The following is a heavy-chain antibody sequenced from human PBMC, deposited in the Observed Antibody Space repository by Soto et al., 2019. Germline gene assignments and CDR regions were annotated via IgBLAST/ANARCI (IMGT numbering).Heavy chain of an antibody. CDR3: ARLNYDSSGYEYFQH. D-gene: IGHD3-22*01. CDR1: GGTLSSYA. V-gene: IGHV1-69*01. CDR2: IITIFGTA. Sequence: QVQLVQSGAEVKKPGSSVKVSCKASGGTLSSYAISWVRQAPGQGLEWMGGIITIFGTANYAQKFQGRVTITADESTSTAYMERSSLRSEDTAVYYCARLNYDSSGYEYFQHWCQGTLVTVSS. J-gene: IGHJ1*01.